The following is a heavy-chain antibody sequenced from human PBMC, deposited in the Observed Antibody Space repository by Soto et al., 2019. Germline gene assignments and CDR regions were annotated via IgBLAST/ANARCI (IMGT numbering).Heavy chain of an antibody. CDR3: ARETTVSSWEYYFDY. J-gene: IGHJ4*02. D-gene: IGHD4-17*01. V-gene: IGHV1-69*04. CDR2: IIPILGIA. Sequence: SVKVYCKASGGTFSSYTISWVRQAPGQGLEWMGRIIPILGIANYAQKFQGRVTITADKSTSTAYMELSSLRSEDTAVYYCARETTVSSWEYYFDYWGQGTLVTVSS. CDR1: GGTFSSYT.